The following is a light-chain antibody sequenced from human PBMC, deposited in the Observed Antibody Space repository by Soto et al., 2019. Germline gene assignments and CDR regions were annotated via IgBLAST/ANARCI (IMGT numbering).Light chain of an antibody. CDR3: QQYGSSPPGT. V-gene: IGKV3-20*01. J-gene: IGKJ1*01. Sequence: EIVLTQSPGTLSLSPGEKATLSCSASQSVSSSYLAWYQHKSGQAPRLLICGASSRATGIPDRFSGSGSGTDFTLTISRLEPEDFAVYYCQQYGSSPPGTFGQGTKVEIK. CDR2: GAS. CDR1: QSVSSSY.